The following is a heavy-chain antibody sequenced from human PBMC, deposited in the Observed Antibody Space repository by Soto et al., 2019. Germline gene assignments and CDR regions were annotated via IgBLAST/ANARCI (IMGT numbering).Heavy chain of an antibody. CDR3: ARPPFAGYCSGGSCYPGDYFDY. J-gene: IGHJ4*02. V-gene: IGHV3-74*01. CDR1: GFTFSSYW. Sequence: EVQLVESGGGLVQPGGSLRLSCAASGFTFSSYWMHWVRQAPGKGLVWVSRINSDGSSTSYADSVKGRFTISRDNAKNKLYLQMNSLRAEDTAVYYCARPPFAGYCSGGSCYPGDYFDYWGQGTLVTVSS. D-gene: IGHD2-15*01. CDR2: INSDGSST.